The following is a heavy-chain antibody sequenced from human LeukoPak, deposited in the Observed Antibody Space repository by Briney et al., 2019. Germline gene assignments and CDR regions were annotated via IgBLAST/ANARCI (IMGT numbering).Heavy chain of an antibody. V-gene: IGHV3-30*18. CDR3: AKDPQAYCGGDCYSWEDWYFDL. CDR1: GFTFRTYG. D-gene: IGHD2-21*02. Sequence: GGSLRLSCAASGFTFRTYGIHWVRQAPGKGLEWVAVISYDGSKEYYADSVTGRFTISRDNSKDTLYLQMNSLRAEDTAVYYCAKDPQAYCGGDCYSWEDWYFDLWGRGTLVTVSS. J-gene: IGHJ2*01. CDR2: ISYDGSKE.